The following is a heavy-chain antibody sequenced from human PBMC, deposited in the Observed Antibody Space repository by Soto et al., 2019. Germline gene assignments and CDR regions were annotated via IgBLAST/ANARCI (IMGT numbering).Heavy chain of an antibody. CDR3: AKDVSSSWYGIDY. CDR1: GFTFSSYG. J-gene: IGHJ4*02. D-gene: IGHD6-13*01. CDR2: ISYDGSNK. Sequence: PGESLKISCAASGFTFSSYGMHWVRQAPGKGLEWVAVISYDGSNKYYADSVKGRFTISRDNSKNTLYLQMNSLRAEDTAVYYCAKDVSSSWYGIDYWGQGTLVTV. V-gene: IGHV3-30*18.